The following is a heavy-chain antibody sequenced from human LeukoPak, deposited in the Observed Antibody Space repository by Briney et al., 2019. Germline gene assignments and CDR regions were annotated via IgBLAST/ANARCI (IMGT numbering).Heavy chain of an antibody. D-gene: IGHD2-2*01. Sequence: ASVKVSCKASGYTFTSYYMHWVRQAPGQGLEWMGIINPSGGSTSYAQKFQGRVTMTRDTSTSTVYMELSSLRSEDTAVYYCAREDRYIVVVPAAISFNWFDPWGQGTLVTVSS. CDR2: INPSGGST. J-gene: IGHJ5*02. CDR3: AREDRYIVVVPAAISFNWFDP. V-gene: IGHV1-46*01. CDR1: GYTFTSYY.